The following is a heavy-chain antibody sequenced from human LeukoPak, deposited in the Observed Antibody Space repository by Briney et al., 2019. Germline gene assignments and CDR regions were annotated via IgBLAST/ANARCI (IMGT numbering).Heavy chain of an antibody. D-gene: IGHD6-13*01. CDR3: ARVYSSTSGKGMDV. V-gene: IGHV3-48*03. CDR2: ISSGGSTK. J-gene: IGHJ6*02. CDR1: GFTFSSYG. Sequence: PGGPLRLSCAASGFTFSSYGINWVRQAPGKGLEWVSYISSGGSTKYYADSVKGRFTISRDNAKNSLYLQMNSLRVEDTAVYYCARVYSSTSGKGMDVWGQGTTVTVSS.